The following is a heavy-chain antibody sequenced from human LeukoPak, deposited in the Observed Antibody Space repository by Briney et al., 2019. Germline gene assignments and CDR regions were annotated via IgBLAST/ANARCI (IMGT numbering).Heavy chain of an antibody. V-gene: IGHV3-7*01. CDR2: IIQDGSKK. D-gene: IGHD6-13*01. CDR3: VRAIAAADGY. J-gene: IGHJ4*02. Sequence: GGSLGLSCEASGFTFSSYWMNWVRQAPGKGLEWVANIIQDGSKKYYFDSVKGRFTISRDNAKNSLYLQMNSLRAEDTAVYYCVRAIAAADGYWGQGTLVTVSS. CDR1: GFTFSSYW.